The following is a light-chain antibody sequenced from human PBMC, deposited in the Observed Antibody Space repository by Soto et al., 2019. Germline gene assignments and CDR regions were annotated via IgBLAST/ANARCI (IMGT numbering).Light chain of an antibody. CDR1: SSDIGGYNY. Sequence: QSALTQPASVSGSPGQSITISCTGTSSDIGGYNYVSWYQQHPGKAPKVMIYEVSNRPSGVSNRFSGSKSGNTASLTISGLHAEDEADYYCSSYTTSSTLVFGGGTQLTVL. CDR3: SSYTTSSTLV. V-gene: IGLV2-14*01. J-gene: IGLJ2*01. CDR2: EVS.